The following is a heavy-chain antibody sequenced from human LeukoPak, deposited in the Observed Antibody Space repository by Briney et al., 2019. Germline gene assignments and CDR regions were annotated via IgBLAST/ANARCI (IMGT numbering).Heavy chain of an antibody. D-gene: IGHD4-17*01. J-gene: IGHJ4*02. CDR1: GFTFSSYG. V-gene: IGHV3-33*01. Sequence: TGGSLRLSCAASGFTFSSYGMHWVRQAPGKGLEWVTVIWYDGSKKYYADSVKGRFTISRDNSRDTLYLQMNSLRVEDTAVYYCAREAPEYGDYFDYWGQGTLVTVSS. CDR3: AREAPEYGDYFDY. CDR2: IWYDGSKK.